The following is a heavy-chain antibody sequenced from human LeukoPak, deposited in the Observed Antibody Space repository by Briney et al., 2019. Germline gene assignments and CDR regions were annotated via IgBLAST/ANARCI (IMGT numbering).Heavy chain of an antibody. CDR1: GFTFSSYS. CDR2: ISSSSSYI. D-gene: IGHD2-2*01. J-gene: IGHJ6*02. CDR3: AREGAEDIVVVPAADYYYYYYGMDV. V-gene: IGHV3-21*01. Sequence: GGSLRLPCGASGFTFSSYSMNWARQAPGKGLEWVSSISSSSSYIYYADSVKGRFTISRDNAKNSLYLQMNSLRAEDTAVYYCAREGAEDIVVVPAADYYYYYYGMDVWGQGTTVTVSS.